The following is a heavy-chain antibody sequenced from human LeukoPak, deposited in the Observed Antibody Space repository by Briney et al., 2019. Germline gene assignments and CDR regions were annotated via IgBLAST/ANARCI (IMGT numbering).Heavy chain of an antibody. CDR1: GGSISSYY. Sequence: SDTLSLTRTVSGGSISSYYWSWIRQPPGKGLEWIGYIYNSGSTNYNPSLKSRATISVDTSKNQFSLRVSSVTAADTAVYYCARGMVPYYYYGLDVWGQGTTVTVSS. CDR3: ARGMVPYYYYGLDV. CDR2: IYNSGST. D-gene: IGHD3-10*01. J-gene: IGHJ6*02. V-gene: IGHV4-59*07.